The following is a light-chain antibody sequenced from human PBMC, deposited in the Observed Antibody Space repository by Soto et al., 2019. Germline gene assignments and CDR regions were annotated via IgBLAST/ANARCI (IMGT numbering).Light chain of an antibody. Sequence: DIQMTQSPSSLSASVGDRVTITCRASQSISSYLNWYQQKPGKAPKLLIYAASSLQSGVPSRFXGSGSGTDFTLTISSLQPEDFATYYCQQSYSTPPLTFGPGTKVDIK. V-gene: IGKV1-39*01. CDR3: QQSYSTPPLT. J-gene: IGKJ3*01. CDR2: AAS. CDR1: QSISSY.